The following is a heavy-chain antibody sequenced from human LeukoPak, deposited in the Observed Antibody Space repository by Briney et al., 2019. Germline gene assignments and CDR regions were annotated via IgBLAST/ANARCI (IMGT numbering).Heavy chain of an antibody. CDR2: MNPNSCNT. V-gene: IGHV1-8*01. D-gene: IGHD3-22*01. J-gene: IGHJ4*02. CDR3: ARRYYDDSSGTDY. CDR1: GYTFTSYD. Sequence: GASVKVSCKASGYTFTSYDINWVRQATAQGLEWMGWMNPNSCNTGYAQTFKGRVSMTMKTAISTAYMELSSLRSEDTAVYYCARRYYDDSSGTDYWGQGTLVTVSS.